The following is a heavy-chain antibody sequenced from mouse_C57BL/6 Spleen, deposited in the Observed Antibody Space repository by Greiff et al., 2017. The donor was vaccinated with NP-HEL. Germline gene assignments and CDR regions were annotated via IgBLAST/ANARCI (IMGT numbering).Heavy chain of an antibody. CDR3: ASPYGYDAWFAY. J-gene: IGHJ3*01. CDR1: GFTFSSYG. D-gene: IGHD2-2*01. V-gene: IGHV5-6*01. Sequence: EVQLMESGGDLVKPGGSLKLSCAASGFTFSSYGLSWVRQTPDKRLEWVATISSGGSYTYYPDSVKGRFTISRDNAKNTLYLQMSSLKSEDTAMYYCASPYGYDAWFAYWGQGTLVTVSA. CDR2: ISSGGSYT.